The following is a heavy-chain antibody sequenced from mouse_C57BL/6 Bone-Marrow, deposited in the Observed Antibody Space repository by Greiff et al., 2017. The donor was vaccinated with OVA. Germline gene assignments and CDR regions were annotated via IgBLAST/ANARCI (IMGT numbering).Heavy chain of an antibody. CDR1: GYPFPSYW. CDR3: ARFYYGYGFAY. D-gene: IGHD2-2*01. J-gene: IGHJ3*01. V-gene: IGHV1-69*01. Sequence: VQLQQSGAELVMPGASVKLSCKASGYPFPSYWMHWVKQRPGQGLEWIGEIDPSDSYTNSNQKFKGKSTIAIDKSASTSYMQLSSLTSEDSAVYYCARFYYGYGFAYWGQGTLVTVSA. CDR2: IDPSDSYT.